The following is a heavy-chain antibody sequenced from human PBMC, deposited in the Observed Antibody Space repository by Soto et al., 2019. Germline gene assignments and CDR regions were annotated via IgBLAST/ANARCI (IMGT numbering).Heavy chain of an antibody. CDR3: SRDRFGHAYSAD. V-gene: IGHV1-46*01. CDR2: INLPDGST. J-gene: IGHJ4*02. Sequence: QVLLVQSGAEVKKPGASVRVSCKTSGFTFTSAYMHWVRQAPGQGLEWMGVINLPDGSTLYAQRFQDRVAMTRETSTSTVYIELGSLTSEDTAIYYCSRDRFGHAYSADWGQGTLVTVCS. D-gene: IGHD2-15*01. CDR1: GFTFTSAY.